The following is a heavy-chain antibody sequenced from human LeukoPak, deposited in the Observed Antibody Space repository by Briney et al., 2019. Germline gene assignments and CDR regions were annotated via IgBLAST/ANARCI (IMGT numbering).Heavy chain of an antibody. CDR3: AAQYRGSEPWFDP. Sequence: SETLSLTCSVSGVSITTNYWSWIRQPPGKGLEWIGYIYYSGSTNYNPSLKSRVTISVDTSKNQFSLKLSSVTAADTAVYYCAAQYRGSEPWFDPWGQGTLVTVSS. J-gene: IGHJ5*02. D-gene: IGHD6-6*01. CDR2: IYYSGST. V-gene: IGHV4-59*01. CDR1: GVSITTNY.